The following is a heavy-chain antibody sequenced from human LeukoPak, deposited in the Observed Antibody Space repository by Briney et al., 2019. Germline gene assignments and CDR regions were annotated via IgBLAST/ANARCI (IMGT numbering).Heavy chain of an antibody. Sequence: GGSLRLSCAASGFTFSNACMSWVRQAPGKGLEWVGRIKSKTDGGTTDYAAPVKGRFTISRDDSKNTLYLQMNSLKTEDTAVYYCTTVRTGSTSWYRTKWYYYYYMDVWGKGTTVTVSS. CDR2: IKSKTDGGTT. CDR1: GFTFSNAC. V-gene: IGHV3-15*01. CDR3: TTVRTGSTSWYRTKWYYYYYMDV. J-gene: IGHJ6*03. D-gene: IGHD2-2*01.